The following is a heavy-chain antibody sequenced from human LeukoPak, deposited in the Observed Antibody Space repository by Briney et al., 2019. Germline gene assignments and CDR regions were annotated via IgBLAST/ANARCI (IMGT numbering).Heavy chain of an antibody. J-gene: IGHJ4*02. Sequence: GGSLRLSCAVSGFTFSTYWMHWVRQVAGKGLVWASRINTDGSSTSYADSVKGRFTISRDNSKNTLYLQMNSVTYEDTAVYFCVRIVGHTTTDFWGQGTIVTVSS. CDR2: INTDGSST. CDR1: GFTFSTYW. V-gene: IGHV3-74*01. D-gene: IGHD1-26*01. CDR3: VRIVGHTTTDF.